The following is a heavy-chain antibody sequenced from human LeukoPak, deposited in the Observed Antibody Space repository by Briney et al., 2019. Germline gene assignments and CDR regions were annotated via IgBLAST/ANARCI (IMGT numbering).Heavy chain of an antibody. D-gene: IGHD3-16*02. J-gene: IGHJ4*02. CDR1: GFTFSTFG. V-gene: IGHV3-23*01. CDR3: AKVKSGSYRGGDFDY. CDR2: VSSSGGST. Sequence: GGSLRLSCAASGFTFSTFGMRWVRPAPGKGLEWVSVVSSSGGSTYYADSVKGRFTISRDNSKNTLSLQMSSLRAEDTAVYYCAKVKSGSYRGGDFDYWGQGTLVTVSS.